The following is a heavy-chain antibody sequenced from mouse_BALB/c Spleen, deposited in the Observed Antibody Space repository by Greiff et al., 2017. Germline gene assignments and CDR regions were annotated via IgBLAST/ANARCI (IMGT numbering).Heavy chain of an antibody. CDR3: ARHGYGNLFAY. D-gene: IGHD2-10*02. Sequence: EVQRVESGGDLVKPGGSLKLSCAASGFTFSSYGMSWVRQTPDKRLEWVATISSGGSYTYYPDSVKGRFTISRDNAKNTLYLQMSSLKSEDTAMYYCARHGYGNLFAYWGQGTLVTVSA. J-gene: IGHJ3*01. V-gene: IGHV5-6*01. CDR2: ISSGGSYT. CDR1: GFTFSSYG.